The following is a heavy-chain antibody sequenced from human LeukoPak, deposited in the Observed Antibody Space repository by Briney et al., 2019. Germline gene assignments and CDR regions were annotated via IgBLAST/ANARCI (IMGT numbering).Heavy chain of an antibody. Sequence: SETRSLTCTVSGGSISSSSYYWGWIRQPPGKGLEWIGSIYYSGSTHYNPSLKSRVTISVDTSKNQFSLKLSSVTAADTAVYYCASQIGGYPRDWGQGTLVTVSS. V-gene: IGHV4-39*07. CDR1: GGSISSSSYY. J-gene: IGHJ4*02. CDR2: IYYSGST. D-gene: IGHD5-12*01. CDR3: ASQIGGYPRD.